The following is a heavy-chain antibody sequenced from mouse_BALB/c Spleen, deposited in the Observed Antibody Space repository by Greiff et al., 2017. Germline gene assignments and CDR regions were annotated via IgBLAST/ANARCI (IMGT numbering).Heavy chain of an antibody. V-gene: IGHV1-9*01. CDR2: ILPGSGST. CDR1: GYTFSSYW. CDR3: ARSMTTTGYYFDY. Sequence: QVQLQQSGAELMKPGASVKISCKATGYTFSSYWIEWVKQRPGHGLEWIGEILPGSGSTNYNEKFKGKATFTADTSSNTAYMQLSSLTSEDSAVYYCARSMTTTGYYFDYWGQGTTRTVSS. D-gene: IGHD2-4*01. J-gene: IGHJ2*01.